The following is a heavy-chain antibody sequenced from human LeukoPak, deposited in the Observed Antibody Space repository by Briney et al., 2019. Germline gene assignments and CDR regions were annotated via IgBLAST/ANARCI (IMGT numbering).Heavy chain of an antibody. CDR2: WNSDSI. V-gene: IGHV3-9*01. CDR3: AKGRAAAALWGYYFDF. D-gene: IGHD6-13*01. J-gene: IGHJ4*02. Sequence: WNSDSIDYAASVKGRFTISRDNAKNSLYLQMNSLRVEYTAFYYCAKGRAAAALWGYYFDFWGQGTLVTVSS.